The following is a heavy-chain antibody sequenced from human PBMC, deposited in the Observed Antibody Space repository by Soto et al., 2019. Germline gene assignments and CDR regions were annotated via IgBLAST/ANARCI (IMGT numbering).Heavy chain of an antibody. CDR1: GATFSSYT. Sequence: QVQLVQSGAGVRKPGPSVTVSCKASGATFSSYTSSGGRQPPGQGLGWMGRTTPFLGKANYAKKFQGRATITADKSTSTAYMELSSLRSEDTAVYYCASTSGHWWLRLIDYWGQGTLVTGSS. J-gene: IGHJ4*02. V-gene: IGHV1-69*02. CDR2: TTPFLGKA. CDR3: ASTSGHWWLRLIDY. D-gene: IGHD5-12*01.